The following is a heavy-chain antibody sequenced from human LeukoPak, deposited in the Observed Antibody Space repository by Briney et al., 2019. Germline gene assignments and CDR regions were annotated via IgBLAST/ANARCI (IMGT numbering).Heavy chain of an antibody. J-gene: IGHJ4*02. Sequence: SETLSLTCTVSGYSISSGYYWGWIRQPPGKGLEWIGYIYYSGSTYYNPSLKSRVTISVDTSKNQFSLKLSSVTAADTAVYYCASTYYYGDYAFDYWGQGTLVTVSS. V-gene: IGHV4-38-2*02. CDR1: GYSISSGYY. CDR3: ASTYYYGDYAFDY. CDR2: IYYSGST. D-gene: IGHD4-17*01.